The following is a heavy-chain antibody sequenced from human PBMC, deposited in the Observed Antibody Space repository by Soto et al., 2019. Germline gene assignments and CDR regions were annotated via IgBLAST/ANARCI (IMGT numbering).Heavy chain of an antibody. D-gene: IGHD2-2*01. CDR3: ARGPYCSSTSCYPRYYFDY. CDR1: GYGNSRSF. J-gene: IGHJ4*02. CDR2: INPSGGRT. V-gene: IGHV1-46*01. Sequence: APLNGDRKTSGYGNSRSFMHRLLMTKRQGLEWMGIINPSGGRTSYAQKFQGRVTMTRDTSTSTVYMELSSLRSEDTAVYYCARGPYCSSTSCYPRYYFDYWGQGTLVTVSS.